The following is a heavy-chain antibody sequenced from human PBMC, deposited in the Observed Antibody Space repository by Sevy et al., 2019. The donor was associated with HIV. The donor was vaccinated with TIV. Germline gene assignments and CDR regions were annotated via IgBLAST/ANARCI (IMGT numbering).Heavy chain of an antibody. CDR1: GYRFISYW. CDR2: IYPDDSET. Sequence: GESLKISCQTSGYRFISYWIGWVRQTPGKGLEWMGIIYPDDSETRYSPSFEGQVTISADKSISTVFLQWRSLKASDTAIYYCARLMGDGSGSWAFGMDVWGQGTMVTVSS. CDR3: ARLMGDGSGSWAFGMDV. D-gene: IGHD3-10*01. V-gene: IGHV5-51*01. J-gene: IGHJ6*02.